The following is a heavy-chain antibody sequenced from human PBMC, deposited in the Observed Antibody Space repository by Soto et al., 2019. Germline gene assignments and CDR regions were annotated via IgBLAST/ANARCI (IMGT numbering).Heavy chain of an antibody. J-gene: IGHJ4*02. D-gene: IGHD6-25*01. Sequence: QVQLVESGGGVVQPGRSLRLSCAASGFTFSRYGMHWVRQAPGKGLEWVAVISYDGSDKYHTDSVKGRFTISRDNSRDTLFLRMNSLRAEDTAVYYCAKDWSVAAADYFFDYWGQGTLVTVSS. V-gene: IGHV3-30*18. CDR2: ISYDGSDK. CDR1: GFTFSRYG. CDR3: AKDWSVAAADYFFDY.